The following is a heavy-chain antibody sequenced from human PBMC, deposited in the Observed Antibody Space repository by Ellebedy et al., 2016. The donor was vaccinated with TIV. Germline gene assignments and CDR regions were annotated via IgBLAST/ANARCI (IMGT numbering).Heavy chain of an antibody. CDR3: ARVNDFVYGDYGAVDS. CDR2: IYHTGHT. J-gene: IGHJ4*02. CDR1: GGSISSYY. D-gene: IGHD4-17*01. Sequence: SETLSLXXTVSGGSISSYYWNWIRQPPGKGLEWIANIYHTGHTNYSPSLKSRVTISLGASKNQFSLRLTSVTAADTAVYYCARVNDFVYGDYGAVDSWGRGTLVTVSS. V-gene: IGHV4-59*01.